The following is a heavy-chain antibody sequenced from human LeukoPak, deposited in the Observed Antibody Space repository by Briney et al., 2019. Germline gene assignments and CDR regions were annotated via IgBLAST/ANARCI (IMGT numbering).Heavy chain of an antibody. V-gene: IGHV1-2*02. J-gene: IGHJ5*02. Sequence: ASVKVSCKASGYTFTGYYIHWVRQAPGQGLEWMGWINPNSGGTNYAQKFQGRVTTTRDTSISTAYMELSRLRSDDTAVYYCARGIGSGWYSTRFDPWGQGTLVTVSS. CDR1: GYTFTGYY. CDR3: ARGIGSGWYSTRFDP. CDR2: INPNSGGT. D-gene: IGHD6-19*01.